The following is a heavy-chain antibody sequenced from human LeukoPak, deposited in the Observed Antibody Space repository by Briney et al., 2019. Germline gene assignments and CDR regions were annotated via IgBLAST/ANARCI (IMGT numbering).Heavy chain of an antibody. CDR1: GGSIRGSY. CDR3: ARGLGAATNEALDF. CDR2: IYSNEIT. D-gene: IGHD1-26*01. V-gene: IGHV4-4*07. J-gene: IGHJ4*02. Sequence: SETLSLTCSVSGGSIRGSYWSWVQQPAGKGLEWIGRIYSNEITDYTPSLKSRVTMSVDTSKNQFSLKLSSVTAADTAVYYCARGLGAATNEALDFWGQGTLVTVSS.